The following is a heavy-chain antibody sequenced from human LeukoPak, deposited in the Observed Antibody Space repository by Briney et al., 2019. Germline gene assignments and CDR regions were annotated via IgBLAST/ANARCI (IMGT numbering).Heavy chain of an antibody. J-gene: IGHJ4*02. CDR1: GFTFSSYA. Sequence: GGSLRLSCAASGFTFSSYAMSWVRQAPGKGLEWVSAIGGSGGSTYYADSVKGRFTISRDNSKNTLYLQMNSLRAEDTAVYYCAKDFYYDSSGYYDYWGQGTLVTVSS. V-gene: IGHV3-23*01. CDR3: AKDFYYDSSGYYDY. CDR2: IGGSGGST. D-gene: IGHD3-22*01.